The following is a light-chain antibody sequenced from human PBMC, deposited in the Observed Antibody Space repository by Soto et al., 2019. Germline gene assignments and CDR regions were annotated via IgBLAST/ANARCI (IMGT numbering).Light chain of an antibody. CDR2: GAS. CDR3: QQYDNLPLI. CDR1: QSVSSSY. Sequence: ESVLAQSPGTLSLSPGERPTLSFRLSQSVSSSYLAWSQQRPGQAPSLRMYGASNRATGIPDRLSGSGSGTDFTLTISSLQPEDFATYYCQQYDNLPLIFGQGTRLKIK. J-gene: IGKJ5*01. V-gene: IGKV3-20*01.